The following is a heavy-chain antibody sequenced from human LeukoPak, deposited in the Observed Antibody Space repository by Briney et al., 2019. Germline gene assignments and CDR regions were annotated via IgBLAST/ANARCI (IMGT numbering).Heavy chain of an antibody. CDR3: ARRGYYYDSSGYLPFDY. D-gene: IGHD3-22*01. J-gene: IGHJ4*02. V-gene: IGHV4-34*01. CDR1: GGSFSGYY. Sequence: PSETLSLTCAVYGGSFSGYYWSWLRQPPGKGLEWIGEINHSGSTNYNPSLKSRVTISVDTSKNQFSLKLSSVTAADTAVYYCARRGYYYDSSGYLPFDYWGQGTLVTVSS. CDR2: INHSGST.